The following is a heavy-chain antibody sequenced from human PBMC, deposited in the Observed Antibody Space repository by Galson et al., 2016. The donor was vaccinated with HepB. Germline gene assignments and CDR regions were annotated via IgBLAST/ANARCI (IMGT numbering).Heavy chain of an antibody. J-gene: IGHJ5*02. Sequence: SLRLSCAASGFTFGDYAMSWFRQAPGKGLEWVGFIRSKDYGGTIGYAASVKGRFTLSRDDSKSIAYLQMNSLKTEDTAVYYCTRVPDYYGSGSDYFNWVDPWGQGTLVTVSS. CDR2: IRSKDYGGTI. V-gene: IGHV3-49*03. CDR1: GFTFGDYA. CDR3: TRVPDYYGSGSDYFNWVDP. D-gene: IGHD3-10*01.